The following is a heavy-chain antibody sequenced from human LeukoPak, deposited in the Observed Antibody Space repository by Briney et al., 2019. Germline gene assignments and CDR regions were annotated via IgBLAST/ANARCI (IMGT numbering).Heavy chain of an antibody. V-gene: IGHV3-73*01. J-gene: IGHJ4*02. Sequence: GGSLRLSCAASGFTFSDSANHWVRQASGKGLEWVGRIRSKAYSYATTYGASVKGRFTISRDDSKNTAYLHMNSLKTDDTAVYYCTREYSSGWPFDYWGQGTLVTVSS. CDR2: IRSKAYSYAT. D-gene: IGHD6-19*01. CDR3: TREYSSGWPFDY. CDR1: GFTFSDSA.